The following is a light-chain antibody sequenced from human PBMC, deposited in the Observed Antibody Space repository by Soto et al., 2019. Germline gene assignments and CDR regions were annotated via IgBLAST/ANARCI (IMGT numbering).Light chain of an antibody. J-gene: IGKJ1*01. CDR1: QSVSSN. CDR2: GAS. CDR3: QQYNNWLPT. Sequence: EIVMTQSPATLSVSPGERATLSCRASQSVSSNLAWYQQKPGQAPRLLIYGASTRATGIPARFSGSGSGTKFTLTISSLQSEDFAVYYCQQYNNWLPTFGQGTKV. V-gene: IGKV3-15*01.